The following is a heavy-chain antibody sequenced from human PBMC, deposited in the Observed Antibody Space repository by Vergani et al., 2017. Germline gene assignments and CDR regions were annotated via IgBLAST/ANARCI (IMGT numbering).Heavy chain of an antibody. D-gene: IGHD3-10*01. CDR2: IYHSGST. CDR1: GYSISSGYY. V-gene: IGHV4-38-2*01. Sequence: QVQLQESGPGLVKPSETLSLTCAVSGYSISSGYYWGWIRQPPGKGLEWIGSIYHSGSTYYNPSLKSRVTISVDTSKIQFSLKLCSVTAADTAVYYCARSMITMVRGFITLRGPFDYWGQGTLVTGSS. CDR3: ARSMITMVRGFITLRGPFDY. J-gene: IGHJ4*02.